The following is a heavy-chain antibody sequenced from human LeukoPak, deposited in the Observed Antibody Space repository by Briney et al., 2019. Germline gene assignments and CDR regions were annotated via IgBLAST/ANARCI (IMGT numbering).Heavy chain of an antibody. CDR1: GFTFSDYY. V-gene: IGHV3-11*01. CDR2: ISSSGAIV. Sequence: GGALRLSCAASGFTFSDYYMSWIRQAPGKGLEWVSSISSSGAIVFYPDSVKGRFTISRDNANNSLYLQIHSLRAEDTAVYYCARVRGLAAGAPNWGQGILVTVSS. J-gene: IGHJ4*02. D-gene: IGHD6-13*01. CDR3: ARVRGLAAGAPN.